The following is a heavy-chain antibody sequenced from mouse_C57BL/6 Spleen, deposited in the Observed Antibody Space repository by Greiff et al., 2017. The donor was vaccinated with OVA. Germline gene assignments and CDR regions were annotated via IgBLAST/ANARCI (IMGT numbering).Heavy chain of an antibody. CDR2: IDPSDSYT. V-gene: IGHV1-69*01. Sequence: VQLQQPGAELVMPGASVKLSCKASGYTFTSYWMHWVKQRPGQGLEWIGEIDPSDSYTNYNQKFKGKSTLTVDKSSSTAYMQLSSLTSEDSAVYYCARWDYDYGFAYWGQGTLVTVSA. J-gene: IGHJ3*01. CDR1: GYTFTSYW. CDR3: ARWDYDYGFAY. D-gene: IGHD2-4*01.